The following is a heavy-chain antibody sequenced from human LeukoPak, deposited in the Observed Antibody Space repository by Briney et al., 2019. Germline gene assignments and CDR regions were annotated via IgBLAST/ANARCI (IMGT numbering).Heavy chain of an antibody. D-gene: IGHD5-18*01. Sequence: ASVKVSCKASGYTFTSYGISWVRQAPGQGLEWMGWISAYNGNTNYAQKLQGRVIMTTDTSTSTAYMELRSLRSDDTAVYYCARGRVGYSYGVTAFDIWGQGTMVTVSS. CDR3: ARGRVGYSYGVTAFDI. V-gene: IGHV1-18*01. J-gene: IGHJ3*02. CDR1: GYTFTSYG. CDR2: ISAYNGNT.